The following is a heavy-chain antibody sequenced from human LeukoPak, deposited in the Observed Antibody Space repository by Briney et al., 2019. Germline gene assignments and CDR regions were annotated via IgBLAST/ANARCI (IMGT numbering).Heavy chain of an antibody. V-gene: IGHV3-30*02. CDR2: IRNDGSSK. Sequence: AGGSLRLSCAASGFTFSSYGMHWVRQAPGKGLEWVAFIRNDGSSKYYADSVKGRFTISRDNSKNTLYLQMNSLRAEDTAVYYCAKDVFSSWYFDYWGQGTLVTVSS. CDR1: GFTFSSYG. D-gene: IGHD6-13*01. J-gene: IGHJ4*02. CDR3: AKDVFSSWYFDY.